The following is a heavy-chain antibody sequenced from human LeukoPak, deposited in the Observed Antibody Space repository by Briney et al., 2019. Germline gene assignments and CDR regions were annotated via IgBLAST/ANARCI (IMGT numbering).Heavy chain of an antibody. CDR3: AKDLVYGDYLLDY. V-gene: IGHV3-23*01. J-gene: IGHJ4*02. CDR2: ISGSGGST. D-gene: IGHD4-17*01. Sequence: HPGGSLRLSCAASGFTFSSYVMSCVRQAPRKGLEWVSAISGSGGSTYYADSVKGRFTISRDNSKNTLYLQMNSLRAEDTAVYYCAKDLVYGDYLLDYWGQGTLVTVSS. CDR1: GFTFSSYV.